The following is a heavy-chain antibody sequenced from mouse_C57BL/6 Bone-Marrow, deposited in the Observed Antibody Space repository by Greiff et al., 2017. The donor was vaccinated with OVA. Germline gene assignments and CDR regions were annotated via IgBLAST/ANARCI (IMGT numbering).Heavy chain of an antibody. V-gene: IGHV7-1*01. CDR3: ARDEGSAAWFAY. J-gene: IGHJ3*01. Sequence: EVMLVESGGGLVQSGRSLRLSCATSGFTFSDFYMEWVRQAPGKGLEWIAASRNKANDYTTEYSASVKGRFIVSRDTSQSILYLQMNALRAEDTAIYYCARDEGSAAWFAYWGQGTLVTVSA. D-gene: IGHD3-2*02. CDR2: SRNKANDYTT. CDR1: GFTFSDFY.